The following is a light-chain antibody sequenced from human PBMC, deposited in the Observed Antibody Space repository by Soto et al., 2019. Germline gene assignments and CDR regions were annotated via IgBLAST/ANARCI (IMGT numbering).Light chain of an antibody. Sequence: EIVLTQSPATLSLSPGKRATLSCGASQSVSSSYLAWYQQKPGLAPRLLIYDASSRATGIPDRFSGSGSGTDFTLTISRLEPEDFAVSYCQQYGSSLLTFGGGTKVDIK. CDR2: DAS. CDR1: QSVSSSY. CDR3: QQYGSSLLT. J-gene: IGKJ4*01. V-gene: IGKV3D-20*01.